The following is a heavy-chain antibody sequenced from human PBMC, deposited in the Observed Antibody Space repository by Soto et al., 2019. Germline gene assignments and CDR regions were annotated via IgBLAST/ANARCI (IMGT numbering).Heavy chain of an antibody. CDR3: ARDRLASLVDSAFGY. CDR2: ISYSGST. D-gene: IGHD2-15*01. CDR1: GGSITSYY. V-gene: IGHV4-59*01. Sequence: KPSETLSLTCTVSGGSITSYYWSWIRQPPGKGLEWIGYISYSGSTRYNPSLKSRVIISVDTPKNQFSLELSSVTAADTAVYFCARDRLASLVDSAFGYWGQGTLVTVSS. J-gene: IGHJ4*02.